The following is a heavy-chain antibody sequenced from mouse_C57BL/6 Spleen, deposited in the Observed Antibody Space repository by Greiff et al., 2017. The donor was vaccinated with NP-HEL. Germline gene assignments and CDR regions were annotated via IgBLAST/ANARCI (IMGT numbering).Heavy chain of an antibody. D-gene: IGHD2-2*01. CDR1: GYTFTSYW. J-gene: IGHJ3*01. V-gene: IGHV1-52*01. Sequence: QVQLQQPGAELVRPGSSVKLSCKASGYTFTSYWMHWVKQRPIQGLEWIGNIDPSDSETHYNQKFKDKATLTVDKSSSTAYMQLSSLTSEDSAVYYCARTSTMVPWFAYWGQGTLVTVSA. CDR3: ARTSTMVPWFAY. CDR2: IDPSDSET.